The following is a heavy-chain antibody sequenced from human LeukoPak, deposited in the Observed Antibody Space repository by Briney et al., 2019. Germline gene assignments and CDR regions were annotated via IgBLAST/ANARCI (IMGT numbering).Heavy chain of an antibody. CDR1: GGSVSSGNYY. Sequence: SETLSLTCTVSGGSVSSGNYYWSWIRQPPGKGLEWIGYIYYRGDTNYNPSLKGRVTISVDTSKNQVSLKLSSVTAADTAVYYCARDPSGYFNYWGQGTLVTVSS. CDR3: ARDPSGYFNY. D-gene: IGHD3-22*01. J-gene: IGHJ4*02. CDR2: IYYRGDT. V-gene: IGHV4-61*01.